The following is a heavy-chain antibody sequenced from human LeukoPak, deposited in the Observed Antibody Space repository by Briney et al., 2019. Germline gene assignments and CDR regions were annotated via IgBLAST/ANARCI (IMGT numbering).Heavy chain of an antibody. J-gene: IGHJ4*02. CDR3: AKAPRSYSGYHFEYFDY. CDR1: GFTFNNCA. V-gene: IGHV3-23*01. Sequence: QPGGALRLSCAGSGFTFNNCAMSWVRQAPGKGLEWVSVISGTGGSTYYAHSVKGRFTISRDNSKNTLYLQMNSLRAEDTAVYYCAKAPRSYSGYHFEYFDYWGQGTLVTVSS. CDR2: ISGTGGST. D-gene: IGHD5-12*01.